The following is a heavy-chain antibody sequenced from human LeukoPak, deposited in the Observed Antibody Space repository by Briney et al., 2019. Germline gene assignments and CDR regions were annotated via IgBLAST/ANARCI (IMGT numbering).Heavy chain of an antibody. J-gene: IGHJ6*03. CDR1: GFTISSYS. CDR2: IRSYSSYI. CDR3: ARYSEVYYYVDV. Sequence: PGGSLRLSCAASGFTISSYSMNWVRQAPGKGLEWVATIRSYSSYIHYGDSVKGRFTISRDDAKKSLYLQMNSLRAEDTAVYFCARYSEVYYYVDVWGTGTTVIVSS. D-gene: IGHD2-21*01. V-gene: IGHV3-21*01.